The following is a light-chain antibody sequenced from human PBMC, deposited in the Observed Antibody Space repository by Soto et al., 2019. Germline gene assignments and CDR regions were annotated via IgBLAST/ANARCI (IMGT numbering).Light chain of an antibody. CDR3: QQSYTTPQT. CDR2: AES. J-gene: IGKJ2*01. CDR1: QSISSY. V-gene: IGKV1-39*01. Sequence: DIQMTQSPSSLSASVGDRVTITCRASQSISSYLNWYQQKPGKAPKLLIYAESSLQSGVLSRFSGSGTGTDFTLSISSLQPDEFETDYCQQSYTTPQTFGQGTKLEIK.